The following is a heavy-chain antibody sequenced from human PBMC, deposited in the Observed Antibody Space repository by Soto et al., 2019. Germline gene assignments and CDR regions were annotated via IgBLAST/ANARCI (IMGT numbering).Heavy chain of an antibody. CDR1: GGSISSGGYY. Sequence: QVQLQESVPGQVTPSQTLSLTCTVSGGSISSGGYYWSWIRQYPGKGLEWNGYSYYSGSTYYNPSLKSRVTISLDTSKNQFSLRLRSVTAADTAVYYCASGHYGSGSASPDAFDIWGQGTLVTVSS. V-gene: IGHV4-31*03. J-gene: IGHJ3*02. CDR2: SYYSGST. CDR3: ASGHYGSGSASPDAFDI. D-gene: IGHD3-10*01.